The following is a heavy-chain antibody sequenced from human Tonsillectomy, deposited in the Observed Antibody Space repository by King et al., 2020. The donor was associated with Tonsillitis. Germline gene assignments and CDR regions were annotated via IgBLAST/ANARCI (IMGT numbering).Heavy chain of an antibody. CDR2: IIPIVGIA. Sequence: QLVQSGAEVKKPGSSVNVSCKASGGTFSSYVISWVRQAPGQGLDWMGRIIPIVGIADYAPKFQGRVTITADKSTSTAYMELSSLRSEDTAVYYCARETHGAALDYWGQGTLVTVSS. CDR3: ARETHGAALDY. J-gene: IGHJ4*02. CDR1: GGTFSSYV. V-gene: IGHV1-69*04. D-gene: IGHD4-17*01.